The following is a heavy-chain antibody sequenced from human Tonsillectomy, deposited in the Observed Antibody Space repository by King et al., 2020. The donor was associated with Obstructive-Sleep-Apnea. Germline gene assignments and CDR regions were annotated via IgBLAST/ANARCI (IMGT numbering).Heavy chain of an antibody. CDR3: ARDRDVYYYDTSGAKYGMDV. CDR1: GYSISGGYY. V-gene: IGHV4-38-2*02. D-gene: IGHD3-22*01. Sequence: QMQLQESGPGLLKPSETLSLTCTVSGYSISGGYYWGWIRQPPGKGLEWIGSIHHSGSTNYKPSLKSRVTISIDTSKNQFSLGLSSVTAADTAVYYCARDRDVYYYDTSGAKYGMDVWGQGTTVTVSS. CDR2: IHHSGST. J-gene: IGHJ6*02.